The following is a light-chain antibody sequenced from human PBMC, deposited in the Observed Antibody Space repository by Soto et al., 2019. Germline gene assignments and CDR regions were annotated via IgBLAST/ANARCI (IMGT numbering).Light chain of an antibody. CDR3: QQYNSYPWT. CDR2: TTS. V-gene: IGKV1-5*03. Sequence: DIQMTQSPSTLSASVGDRVTITCRASQSISSWLAWYQQKPGKAPKSLIYTTSSLESGVPSRFSGSGSGTEFTLTISSLQPDDFATYYCQQYNSYPWTFGQGTKVEIK. J-gene: IGKJ1*01. CDR1: QSISSW.